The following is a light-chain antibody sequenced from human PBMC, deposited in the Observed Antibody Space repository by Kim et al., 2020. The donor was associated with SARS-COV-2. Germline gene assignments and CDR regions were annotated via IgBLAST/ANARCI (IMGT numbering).Light chain of an antibody. CDR2: AAS. J-gene: IGKJ3*01. V-gene: IGKV1-27*01. Sequence: DIQMTQSPSSLSASVGDRVTITCRASQGISNYLAWYQQKPGKVPKLLIYAASTLQSGVPSRFSGSGSGTDFTLTISSLQPEDVATYYCQKYNSAPPFTLGPGTKVDIK. CDR3: QKYNSAPPFT. CDR1: QGISNY.